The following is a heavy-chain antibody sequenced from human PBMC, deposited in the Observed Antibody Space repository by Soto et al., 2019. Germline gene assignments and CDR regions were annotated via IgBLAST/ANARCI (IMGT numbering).Heavy chain of an antibody. CDR3: ARVNEAAAVPNWFDP. Sequence: QVQLVQSGAEVKKPGSSVKVSCKASGGTFSSYTISWVRQAPGQGLEWMGRIIPILGIANYAQKFQGRVTITADKSTSTAYMELSSLRSEDTAVYYFARVNEAAAVPNWFDPWGQGTLVTVSS. CDR1: GGTFSSYT. D-gene: IGHD6-13*01. J-gene: IGHJ5*02. CDR2: IIPILGIA. V-gene: IGHV1-69*02.